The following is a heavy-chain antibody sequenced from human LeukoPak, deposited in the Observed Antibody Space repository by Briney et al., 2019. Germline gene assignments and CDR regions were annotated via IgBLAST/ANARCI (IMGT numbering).Heavy chain of an antibody. CDR3: VRDGVVGATARTYYFDY. CDR1: GFTFSSYG. V-gene: IGHV3-21*01. Sequence: PGGSLRLSCAASGFTFSSYGMHWVRQAPGKGLEWASYISSNSNFIYYADSVKGRFTISRDNLKNSVYLQMNSLRAEDTAMYYCVRDGVVGATARTYYFDYWGQGALVTVSS. J-gene: IGHJ4*02. D-gene: IGHD1-26*01. CDR2: ISSNSNFI.